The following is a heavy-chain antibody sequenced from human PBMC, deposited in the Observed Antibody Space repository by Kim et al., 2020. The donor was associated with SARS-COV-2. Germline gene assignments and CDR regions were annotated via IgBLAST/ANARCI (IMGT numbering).Heavy chain of an antibody. D-gene: IGHD3-22*01. Sequence: YAQGFTGRFVFSLDTSVSTAYLQISSLKAEDTGVFYCARDLGSGYYGFDYWGQGTLVTVSS. CDR3: ARDLGSGYYGFDY. J-gene: IGHJ4*02. V-gene: IGHV7-4-1*02.